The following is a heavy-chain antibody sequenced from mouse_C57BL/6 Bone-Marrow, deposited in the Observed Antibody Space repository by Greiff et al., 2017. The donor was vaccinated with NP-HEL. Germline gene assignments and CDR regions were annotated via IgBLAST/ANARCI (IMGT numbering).Heavy chain of an antibody. CDR2: IYTRSGNT. D-gene: IGHD1-1*01. CDR1: GYTFTSYG. CDR3: ARPHYYGSSYGFAY. V-gene: IGHV1-81*01. J-gene: IGHJ3*01. Sequence: VQLVESGAELARPGASVKLSCKASGYTFTSYGISWVKQRTGQGLEWIGEIYTRSGNTYYNEKFKGQATLKADKSSRTGYMELRSLTSEDSAFYFCARPHYYGSSYGFAYWGQGTLVTVSA.